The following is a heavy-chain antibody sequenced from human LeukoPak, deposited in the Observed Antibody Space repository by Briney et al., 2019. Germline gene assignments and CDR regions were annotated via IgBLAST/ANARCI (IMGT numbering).Heavy chain of an antibody. V-gene: IGHV3-74*01. J-gene: IGHJ4*02. CDR1: GFTFSSYW. CDR2: INSDGSST. Sequence: GGSLRLSCAASGFTFSSYWMHWVRQGPGKGLVWVSRINSDGSSTSYADSVKGRFTISRDNAKNTLYLQMNSLRAEDTAVYYCARRYGSGWYFDYWGQGTLVTVSS. D-gene: IGHD6-19*01. CDR3: ARRYGSGWYFDY.